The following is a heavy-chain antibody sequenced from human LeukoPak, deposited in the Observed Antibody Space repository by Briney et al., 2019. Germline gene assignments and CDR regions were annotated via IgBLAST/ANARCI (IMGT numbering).Heavy chain of an antibody. J-gene: IGHJ6*03. CDR1: GYNFTDYW. CDR3: VRQAYYYMDV. V-gene: IGHV5-51*01. CDR2: VYPDDSDV. Sequence: GESLKIPCKGSGYNFTDYWIGWVRQMPGKGLEWTGVVYPDDSDVRYSPSFQGQVTISADKSLTTAYLQWTTLKPSDTATYYCVRQAYYYMDVWGSGTTVTVSS.